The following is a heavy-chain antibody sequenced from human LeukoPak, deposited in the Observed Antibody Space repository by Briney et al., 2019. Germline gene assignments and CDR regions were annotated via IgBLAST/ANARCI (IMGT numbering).Heavy chain of an antibody. J-gene: IGHJ4*02. CDR1: GFTFDDYA. D-gene: IGHD4-17*01. Sequence: GGSLRLSYAASGFTFDDYAMHWVRQAPGKGLEWVSLISGDGGSTYYADSVKGRFTISRDNSKNSLYLQMNSLRTEDTALYYCAKERGGDPYLDYWGQGTLVTVSA. V-gene: IGHV3-43*02. CDR3: AKERGGDPYLDY. CDR2: ISGDGGST.